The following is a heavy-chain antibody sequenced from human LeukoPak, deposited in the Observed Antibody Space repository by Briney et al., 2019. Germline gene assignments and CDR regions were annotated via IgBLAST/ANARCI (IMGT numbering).Heavy chain of an antibody. D-gene: IGHD4-17*01. Sequence: GGSLRLSCAASGFTFSSYAMHWVRQAPGKGLEWVAVISYDGSNKYYADSVKGRFTISRDNSKNTLYLQMNSLRAEDTAVYYCAREATTVTTSWDYWGQGTLVTVSS. CDR1: GFTFSSYA. V-gene: IGHV3-30*07. CDR2: ISYDGSNK. CDR3: AREATTVTTSWDY. J-gene: IGHJ4*02.